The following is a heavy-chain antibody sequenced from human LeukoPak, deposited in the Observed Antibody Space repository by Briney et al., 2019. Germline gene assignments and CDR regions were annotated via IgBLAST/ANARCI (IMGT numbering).Heavy chain of an antibody. CDR1: GFTFSSYG. CDR3: AKDASSGTYFDY. J-gene: IGHJ4*02. D-gene: IGHD1-26*01. Sequence: GGSLRLSCAASGFTFSSYGMSWVRQAPGKGLEWVSAVSGTGGSTYYADSVKGRFTISRDNSKNTLYLEMNSLRGEDTAVYYCAKDASSGTYFDYWGQGTPVTVSP. V-gene: IGHV3-23*01. CDR2: VSGTGGST.